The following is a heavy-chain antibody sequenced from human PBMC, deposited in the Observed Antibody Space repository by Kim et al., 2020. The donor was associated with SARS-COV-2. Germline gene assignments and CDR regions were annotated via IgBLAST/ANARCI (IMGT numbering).Heavy chain of an antibody. CDR2: TN. J-gene: IGHJ4*02. Sequence: TNDCADSVKGRITISRDNSKNTLNLQMNSLRAEDTAVYYCARAGTSWSIDHWGQGALVTVSS. CDR3: ARAGTSWSIDH. D-gene: IGHD6-13*01. V-gene: IGHV3-33*01.